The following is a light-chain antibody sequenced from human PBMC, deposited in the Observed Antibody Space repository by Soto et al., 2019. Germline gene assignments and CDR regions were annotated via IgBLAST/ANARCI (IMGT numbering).Light chain of an antibody. Sequence: DIQLTQSPSSLSASVGDRVTVTCRASQGIRAYLNWYQHQPGKAPKALIYAAASLQSGVPSRFNGSGSGTDFTLTINSLQPEDFATYYCQQSFATPFTFGPGTKVDIK. CDR2: AAA. CDR3: QQSFATPFT. J-gene: IGKJ3*01. CDR1: QGIRAY. V-gene: IGKV1-39*01.